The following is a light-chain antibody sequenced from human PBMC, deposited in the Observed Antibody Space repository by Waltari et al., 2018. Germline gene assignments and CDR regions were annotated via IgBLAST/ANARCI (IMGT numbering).Light chain of an antibody. J-gene: IGKJ1*01. V-gene: IGKV3-11*01. CDR3: QQRHWPWT. CDR2: NTS. CDR1: QNIGNW. Sequence: DIVLTQFPSTLSLSPGERATLSCGASQNIGNWLAWYQQKPGQAPRLLIYNTSNRATGIPARFSGGGSGTDFTLTISSLDPEDSAVYYCQQRHWPWTFGQGTKVEIK.